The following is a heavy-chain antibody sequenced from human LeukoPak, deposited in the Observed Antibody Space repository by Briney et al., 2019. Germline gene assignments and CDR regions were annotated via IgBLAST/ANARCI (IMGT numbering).Heavy chain of an antibody. Sequence: GGSLRLSCAASGFTFSSYAMHWVRQAPGKGLEYVSAISSNGGSTYYANSVKGRFTISRDNPKNTLYLQMGSLRAEDMAVYYCARARGPYSSSWYLDYWGQGTLVTVSS. CDR2: ISSNGGST. CDR1: GFTFSSYA. J-gene: IGHJ4*02. V-gene: IGHV3-64*01. CDR3: ARARGPYSSSWYLDY. D-gene: IGHD6-13*01.